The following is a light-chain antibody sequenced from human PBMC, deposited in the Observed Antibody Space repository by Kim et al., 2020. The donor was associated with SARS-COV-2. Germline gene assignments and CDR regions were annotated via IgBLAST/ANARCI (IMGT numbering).Light chain of an antibody. CDR1: QSVSSS. CDR3: QQRSNWPST. Sequence: SLSPGERATRSCRASQSVSSSLAWYQQKPGQAPRLLIYDASNRATGIPARFSGSGSGTDFTLTISSLEPEDFAVYYCQQRSNWPSTFGQGTKLEI. CDR2: DAS. J-gene: IGKJ2*01. V-gene: IGKV3-11*01.